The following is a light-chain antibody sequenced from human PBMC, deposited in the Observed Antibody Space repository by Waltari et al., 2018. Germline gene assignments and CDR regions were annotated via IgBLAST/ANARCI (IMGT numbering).Light chain of an antibody. J-gene: IGKJ2*01. V-gene: IGKV4-1*01. Sequence: DIVMTQSPDSLAVSLGERATINCKSSQSVLYSSNNKNYLAWHQPKPRQPPKLLLYWASTRESGVPDRFSGSGSGTDFTLTISTLQAEDVAIYYCQQYYSTPYTFGQGTKLEIK. CDR2: WAS. CDR1: QSVLYSSNNKNY. CDR3: QQYYSTPYT.